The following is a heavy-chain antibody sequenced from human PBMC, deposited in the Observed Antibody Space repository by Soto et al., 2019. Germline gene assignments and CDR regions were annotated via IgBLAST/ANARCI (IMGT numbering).Heavy chain of an antibody. CDR1: GFTFSSYW. Sequence: GGSLRLSCAASGFTFSSYWMHWVRQAPGKGLEWVSTTSIGGNTDFAESVRGRFSVSRYNSKNTLYLQMTNLRAEDAAIYFCAKDLRPGLVVPTKSGFDPWGQGTRVTVSS. CDR2: TSIGGNT. CDR3: AKDLRPGLVVPTKSGFDP. V-gene: IGHV3-23*01. D-gene: IGHD3-10*01. J-gene: IGHJ5*02.